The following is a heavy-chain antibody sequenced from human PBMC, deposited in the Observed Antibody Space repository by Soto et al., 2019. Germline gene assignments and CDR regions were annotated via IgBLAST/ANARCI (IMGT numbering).Heavy chain of an antibody. Sequence: PGGSLRLSCAASGFTFSSYAMSWVRQAPGKGLEWVSAISGSGGSTYYADSVKGRFTISRDNSKNTLNLQMNSLRAEDTAVYYCAKDPKHPSGWYQNWFDPWGQGTLVTVSS. D-gene: IGHD6-19*01. CDR3: AKDPKHPSGWYQNWFDP. CDR1: GFTFSSYA. V-gene: IGHV3-23*01. J-gene: IGHJ5*02. CDR2: ISGSGGST.